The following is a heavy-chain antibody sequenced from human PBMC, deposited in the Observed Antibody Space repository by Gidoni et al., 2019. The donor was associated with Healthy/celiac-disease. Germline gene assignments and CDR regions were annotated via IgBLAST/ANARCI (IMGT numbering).Heavy chain of an antibody. Sequence: QVQLVQSGAEVKKPGASVKVSCKASGYTFTGYYMTWVRQAPGQGLEWMGWINPNSGGTNYAQKFQGRVTMTRDTSISTAYMELSRLRSDDTAVYYCARSLGDCSGGSCSDAFDIWGQGTMVTVSS. J-gene: IGHJ3*02. CDR1: GYTFTGYY. CDR2: INPNSGGT. V-gene: IGHV1-2*02. D-gene: IGHD2-15*01. CDR3: ARSLGDCSGGSCSDAFDI.